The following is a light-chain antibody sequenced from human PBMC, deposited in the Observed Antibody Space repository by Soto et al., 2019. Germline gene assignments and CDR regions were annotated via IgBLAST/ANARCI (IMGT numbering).Light chain of an antibody. CDR2: GAS. J-gene: IGKJ2*01. V-gene: IGKV3-20*01. CDR3: QQYGNSPPYT. CDR1: QSVSSSY. Sequence: EIVLTQSPGTLSLSPGERATLSCRASQSVSSSYLAWYQQKPGQAPRLLIYGASSRATGIPDRFSGSGSGTDFTLTISRLEPEDFAVYYCQQYGNSPPYTFRQGTKLEIK.